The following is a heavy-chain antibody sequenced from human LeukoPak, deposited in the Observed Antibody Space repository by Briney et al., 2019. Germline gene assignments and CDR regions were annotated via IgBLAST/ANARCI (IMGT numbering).Heavy chain of an antibody. V-gene: IGHV4-59*08. CDR2: IFHSGST. D-gene: IGHD3-10*01. CDR3: ARHIRGAYYYFDY. Sequence: YIFHSGSTNYTPSLKSRVSISVDTSKNQFSLKMNSVTAADTAVYFCARHIRGAYYYFDYWGQGTLVTVSS. J-gene: IGHJ4*02.